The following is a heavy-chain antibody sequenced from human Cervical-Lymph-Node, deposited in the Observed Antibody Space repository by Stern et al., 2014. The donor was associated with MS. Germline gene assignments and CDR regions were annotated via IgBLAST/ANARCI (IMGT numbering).Heavy chain of an antibody. J-gene: IGHJ4*02. CDR2: VSSGGDTT. Sequence: SGFPFSTYSMSWVRPAPGKGLEWVSFVSSGGDTTHYADSVVGRFTISRDKAGSSLYLQMNSLRDEDTAIYYCARTWLENTFDRWGQGTLVTVSS. CDR3: ARTWLENTFDR. CDR1: GFPFSTYS. D-gene: IGHD5-12*01. V-gene: IGHV3-48*02.